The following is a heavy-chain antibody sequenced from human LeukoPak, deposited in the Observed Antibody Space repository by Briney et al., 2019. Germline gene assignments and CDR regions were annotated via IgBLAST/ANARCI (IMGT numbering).Heavy chain of an antibody. CDR2: INPNSGGT. V-gene: IGHV1-2*06. Sequence: ASVKVSCKASGYTFTGYYMHWVRQAPGQALEWMGRINPNSGGTNYAQKFQGRVTMTRDTSISTAYMELSRLRSDDTAVYCCARGRAREDIVVVPAANIYLGDFDYWGQGTLVTVSS. J-gene: IGHJ4*02. CDR3: ARGRAREDIVVVPAANIYLGDFDY. D-gene: IGHD2-2*01. CDR1: GYTFTGYY.